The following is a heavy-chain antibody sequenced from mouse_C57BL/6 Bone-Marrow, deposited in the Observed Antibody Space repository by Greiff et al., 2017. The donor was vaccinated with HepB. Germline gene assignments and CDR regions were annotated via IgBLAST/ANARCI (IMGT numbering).Heavy chain of an antibody. D-gene: IGHD2-3*01. Sequence: VQLQESGPGLVQPSQSLSITCTVSGFSLTSYGVHWVRQPPGKGLEWLGVIWSGGSTDYNAAFISRLSISKDNSKSQVFFKMNSLQADDTAIYYCAKNRDGYSWFAYWGQGTLVTVSA. V-gene: IGHV2-4*01. CDR2: IWSGGST. CDR3: AKNRDGYSWFAY. J-gene: IGHJ3*01. CDR1: GFSLTSYG.